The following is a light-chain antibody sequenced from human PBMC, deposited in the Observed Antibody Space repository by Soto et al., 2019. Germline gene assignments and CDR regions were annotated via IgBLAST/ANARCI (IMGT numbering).Light chain of an antibody. CDR1: QSISSY. Sequence: DIQMTQSPSSLSASVGDRVTITCRASQSISSYLNWYQQKPGKAPKLLMYAASSLQSGVPSRFSGSGSGTDFTLTISSLQPEYFATYFCQQSYSTPRTFGQGTKVEIK. CDR3: QQSYSTPRT. CDR2: AAS. V-gene: IGKV1-39*01. J-gene: IGKJ1*01.